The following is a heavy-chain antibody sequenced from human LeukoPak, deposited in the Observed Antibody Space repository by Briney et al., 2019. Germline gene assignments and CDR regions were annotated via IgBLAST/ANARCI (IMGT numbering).Heavy chain of an antibody. V-gene: IGHV4-31*03. J-gene: IGHJ6*02. CDR1: GGSISSGGYY. Sequence: SETLSLTCTVSGGSISSGGYYWSWIRQHPGKGLEWIGYIYYSGSTYYNPSLKSRVTISVDTSKNQFSLKLSSVTAADTAVYYCARVKSAAGRGAPYYYYGMDVWGQGTTVTVSS. CDR2: IYYSGST. CDR3: ARVKSAAGRGAPYYYYGMDV. D-gene: IGHD6-13*01.